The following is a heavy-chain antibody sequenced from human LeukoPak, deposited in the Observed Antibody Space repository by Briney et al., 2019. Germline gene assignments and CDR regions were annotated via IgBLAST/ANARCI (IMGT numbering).Heavy chain of an antibody. D-gene: IGHD6-19*01. V-gene: IGHV1-18*01. CDR3: TRDAMSGWYNY. J-gene: IGHJ4*02. CDR2: MSAYNGKT. CDR1: GYTSTSYG. Sequence: ASGKVSCKASGYTSTSYGISWVRQAPGQGLEWIGWMSAYNGKTNYAQKLQSRVTMTTDTSTSAAYMELRSLRSDDTAVYYWTRDAMSGWYNYWGQRTLVTVSS.